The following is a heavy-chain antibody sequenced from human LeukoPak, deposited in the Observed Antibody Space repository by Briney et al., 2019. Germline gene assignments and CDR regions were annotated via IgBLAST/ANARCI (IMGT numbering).Heavy chain of an antibody. Sequence: ASVKVSCKASGYTFTGYYMHWVRQAPGQGLEWMGWINPNSGGTNYAQKFQGRVTMTRDTSISTAYMELSRLRSDDTAVYYCARVRYYYDSSGYRLDYWGQGTLVTVSS. D-gene: IGHD3-22*01. CDR2: INPNSGGT. V-gene: IGHV1-2*02. J-gene: IGHJ4*02. CDR1: GYTFTGYY. CDR3: ARVRYYYDSSGYRLDY.